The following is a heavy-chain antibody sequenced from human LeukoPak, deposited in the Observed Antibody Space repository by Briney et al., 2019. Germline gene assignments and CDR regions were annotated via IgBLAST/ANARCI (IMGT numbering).Heavy chain of an antibody. CDR2: INHSGST. J-gene: IGHJ6*03. Sequence: PSETLSLTCAVYGGSFSGYYWSWIRQPPGKGPEWIGEINHSGSTNYDPSLKSRVTISVDTSKNQFSLKLSSVTAADTAVYYCARGPYYYGSGSYYKRYYYYYMDVWGKGTTVTVSS. D-gene: IGHD3-10*01. CDR1: GGSFSGYY. V-gene: IGHV4-34*01. CDR3: ARGPYYYGSGSYYKRYYYYYMDV.